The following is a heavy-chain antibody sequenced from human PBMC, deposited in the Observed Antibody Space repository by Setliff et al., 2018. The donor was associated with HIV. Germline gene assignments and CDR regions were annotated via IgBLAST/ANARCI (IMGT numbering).Heavy chain of an antibody. Sequence: GSGPTLVNPTQTLTLTCTFSGFSLTTTGVGVGWIRQPPGKALEWLAVIYWNDDKSYSPSLKNRVTIAKDASKNQVVLTMTHMDPVDTATYYCAHMRSNYDFWGGYPYWGQGILVTVSS. J-gene: IGHJ4*02. D-gene: IGHD3-3*01. V-gene: IGHV2-5*01. CDR3: AHMRSNYDFWGGYPY. CDR2: IYWNDDK. CDR1: GFSLTTTGVG.